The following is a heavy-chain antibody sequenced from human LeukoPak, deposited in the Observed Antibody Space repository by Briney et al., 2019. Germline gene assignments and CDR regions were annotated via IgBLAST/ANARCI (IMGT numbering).Heavy chain of an antibody. CDR1: GGTFSSYA. V-gene: IGHV1-69*05. J-gene: IGHJ5*02. D-gene: IGHD6-19*01. CDR2: IIPIFGTA. Sequence: ASVKVSCKASGGTFSSYAISWVRQAPGQGLEWMGGIIPIFGTASYAQKFQGRVTMTRDTSTSTTYMELRSLRSDDTAVYYCARLAGEGFDPWGQGTLVTVSS. CDR3: ARLAGEGFDP.